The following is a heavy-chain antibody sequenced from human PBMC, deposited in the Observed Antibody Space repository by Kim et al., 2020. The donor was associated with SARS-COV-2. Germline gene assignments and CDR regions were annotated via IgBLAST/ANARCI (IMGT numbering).Heavy chain of an antibody. D-gene: IGHD3-16*01. J-gene: IGHJ4*02. CDR3: ARVDDYAYY. CDR2: SYI. Sequence: SYIYYADSVKGRFTISRDNAKNSLYLQMNSLRAEDTAVYYCARVDDYAYYWGQGTLVTVSS. V-gene: IGHV3-21*01.